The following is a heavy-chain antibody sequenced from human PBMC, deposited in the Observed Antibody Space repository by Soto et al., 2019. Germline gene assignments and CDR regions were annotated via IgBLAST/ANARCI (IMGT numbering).Heavy chain of an antibody. CDR2: IYYSGST. J-gene: IGHJ4*02. CDR1: GGSISSGDYY. V-gene: IGHV4-30-4*02. CDR3: ARVFLPDYYGSGSYYVASYYFDY. D-gene: IGHD3-10*01. Sequence: PSETLSLTCTVSGGSISSGDYYWSWIRQPPGKGLEWIGYIYYSGSTYYNPSLKSRVTISVDTSKNQFSLKLSSVTAADTAVYYCARVFLPDYYGSGSYYVASYYFDYWGQGTLVTVSS.